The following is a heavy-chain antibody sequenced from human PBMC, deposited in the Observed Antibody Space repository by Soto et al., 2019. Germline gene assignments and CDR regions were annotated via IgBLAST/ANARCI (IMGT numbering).Heavy chain of an antibody. Sequence: LGESLKISCKGSGYSFTSYWISWVRQMPGKGLEWMGRIDPSDSYTNYSPSFQGHVTISADKSISTAYLQWSSLKASDTAMYYCARGVTSSYYYGMDVWGQGTTVTVSS. D-gene: IGHD2-8*01. CDR3: ARGVTSSYYYGMDV. CDR2: IDPSDSYT. CDR1: GYSFTSYW. V-gene: IGHV5-10-1*01. J-gene: IGHJ6*02.